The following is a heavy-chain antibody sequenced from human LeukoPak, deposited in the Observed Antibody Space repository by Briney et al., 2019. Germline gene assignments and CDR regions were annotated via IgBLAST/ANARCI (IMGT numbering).Heavy chain of an antibody. CDR2: ISYDGSNK. D-gene: IGHD1-26*01. CDR3: AKDYSGSYWGVFDY. V-gene: IGHV3-30*18. CDR1: GFTFSSYW. Sequence: GSLRLSCAASGFTFSSYWMSWIRQAPGKGLEWVAVISYDGSNKYYADSVKGRFTISRDNSKNTLYLQMNSLRAEDTAVYYCAKDYSGSYWGVFDYWGQGTLVTVSS. J-gene: IGHJ4*02.